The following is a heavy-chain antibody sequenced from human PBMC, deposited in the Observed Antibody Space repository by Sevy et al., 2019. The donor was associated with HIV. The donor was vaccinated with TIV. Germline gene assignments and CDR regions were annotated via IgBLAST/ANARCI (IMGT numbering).Heavy chain of an antibody. CDR1: GGSFSGYY. CDR3: ARGLRWFDP. Sequence: SQTLSLTCAVYGGSFSGYYWSWIRQPPGKGLEWIGEINHSGSTNYNPSLKSRVTISVDTSKNQFSLKLSSVTAADTAVYYCARGLRWFDPSGQGTMVTVSS. J-gene: IGHJ5*02. V-gene: IGHV4-34*01. CDR2: INHSGST.